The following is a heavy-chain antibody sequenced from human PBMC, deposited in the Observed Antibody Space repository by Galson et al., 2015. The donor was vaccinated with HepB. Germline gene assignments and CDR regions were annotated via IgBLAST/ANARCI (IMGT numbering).Heavy chain of an antibody. Sequence: SVKVSCKASGGTFSSYAISWVRQAPGQGLEWMGRIIPILGIANYAQKFQGRVTITADKSTSTAYMELSSLRSEDTAVYYCARVTPGRDAAFDIWGQGTMVTVSS. V-gene: IGHV1-69*04. D-gene: IGHD4-23*01. CDR3: ARVTPGRDAAFDI. CDR1: GGTFSSYA. CDR2: IIPILGIA. J-gene: IGHJ3*02.